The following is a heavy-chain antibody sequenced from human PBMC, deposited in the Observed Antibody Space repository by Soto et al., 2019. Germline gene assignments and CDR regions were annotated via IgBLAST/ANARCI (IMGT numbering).Heavy chain of an antibody. V-gene: IGHV3-30*18. D-gene: IGHD3-22*01. Sequence: GGSLRLSCAASGFTFSSYGMHWVRQAPGKGLEWVAVISYDGSNKYYADSVKGRFTISRDNSKNTLYLQMNSLRAEDTAVYYCANYDSSGYYYEHYYYGMDVWGQGTTVTVSS. J-gene: IGHJ6*02. CDR2: ISYDGSNK. CDR3: ANYDSSGYYYEHYYYGMDV. CDR1: GFTFSSYG.